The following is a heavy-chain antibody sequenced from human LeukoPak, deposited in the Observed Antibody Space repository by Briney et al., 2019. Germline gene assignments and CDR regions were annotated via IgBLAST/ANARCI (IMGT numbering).Heavy chain of an antibody. CDR1: GFTFSPYS. CDR2: ISSSGSDI. D-gene: IGHD2-21*02. V-gene: IGHV3-21*01. Sequence: GGSLRLSCAASGFTFSPYSMNWVRQAPGKGLEWVSSISSSGSDIYYADSVEGRFTISRGNAKNSLFLQMDSLRAEDTAVYYCARGDVVVTNYYFDSWGQGALVTVSS. CDR3: ARGDVVVTNYYFDS. J-gene: IGHJ4*02.